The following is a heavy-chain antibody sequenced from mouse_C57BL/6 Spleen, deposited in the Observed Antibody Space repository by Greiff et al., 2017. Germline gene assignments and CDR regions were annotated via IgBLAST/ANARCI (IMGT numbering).Heavy chain of an antibody. J-gene: IGHJ3*01. CDR1: GFTFSSYG. D-gene: IGHD1-1*01. V-gene: IGHV5-6*01. Sequence: EVQLVESGGDLVKPGGSLKLSCAASGFTFSSYGMSWVRQTPDKRLEWVATISSGGSYTYYPDSVKGRFTISRDNAKNTLYLQMSSLKSEDTAMYYCARHGLRSFAYWGQGTLVTVSA. CDR3: ARHGLRSFAY. CDR2: ISSGGSYT.